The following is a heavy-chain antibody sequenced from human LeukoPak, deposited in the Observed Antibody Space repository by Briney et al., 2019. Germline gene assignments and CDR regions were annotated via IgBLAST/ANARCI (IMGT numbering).Heavy chain of an antibody. CDR1: GYTFTGYY. CDR2: TNPNSGGT. CDR3: ARAYCSSTSCYTGGSRWFDP. J-gene: IGHJ5*02. V-gene: IGHV1-2*02. Sequence: ASVKVSCKASGYTFTGYYMHWVRQAPGQGLEWMGWTNPNSGGTNYAQKFQGRVTMTRDTSISTAYMELSRLRSDDTAVYYCARAYCSSTSCYTGGSRWFDPWGQGTLVTVSS. D-gene: IGHD2-2*02.